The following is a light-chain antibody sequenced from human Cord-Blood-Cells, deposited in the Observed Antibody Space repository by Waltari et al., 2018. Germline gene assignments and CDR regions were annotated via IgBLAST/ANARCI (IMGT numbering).Light chain of an antibody. CDR2: AAS. J-gene: IGKJ3*01. CDR3: QQGYSTPLT. CDR1: QCISRD. Sequence: IQITQSPSFLSGSVGGRITITCRASQCISRDLTWYQQKPGKAPKLLIYAASSLQSGVPSRFSGSGSGTDFTLTISSLQPEDFATYYCQQGYSTPLTFGPGTKVDIK. V-gene: IGKV1-39*01.